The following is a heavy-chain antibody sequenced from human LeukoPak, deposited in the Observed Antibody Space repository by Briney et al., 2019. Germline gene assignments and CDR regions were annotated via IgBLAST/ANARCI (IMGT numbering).Heavy chain of an antibody. CDR1: GGSISSDH. J-gene: IGHJ6*02. Sequence: PSETLPLTCTVSGGSISSDHWNWIRQPPGKGLEWIGCIYYSGSTYYNPSLKSRVTISVDTSQNQFSLKLSSVTAADTAVYYCARLRKTGMAHYYYIMDVWGQGTTVTVSS. D-gene: IGHD5-18*01. CDR2: IYYSGST. V-gene: IGHV4-59*08. CDR3: ARLRKTGMAHYYYIMDV.